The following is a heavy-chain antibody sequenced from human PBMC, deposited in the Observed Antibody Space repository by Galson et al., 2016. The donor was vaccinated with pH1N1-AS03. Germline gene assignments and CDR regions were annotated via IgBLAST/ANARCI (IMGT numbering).Heavy chain of an antibody. V-gene: IGHV1-18*04. D-gene: IGHD1-7*01. CDR2: INPYNGNT. J-gene: IGHJ4*02. CDR3: ARVSRDGYNWNFFGFSDY. Sequence: SVKVSCKASGYTFTTYGLTWVRQAPGQGLEWMAWINPYNGNTNYAQRFQGRLSMATDTAVNTAYMELSGLRFDDTAVYYCARVSRDGYNWNFFGFSDYLGQGTLVTVS. CDR1: GYTFTTYG.